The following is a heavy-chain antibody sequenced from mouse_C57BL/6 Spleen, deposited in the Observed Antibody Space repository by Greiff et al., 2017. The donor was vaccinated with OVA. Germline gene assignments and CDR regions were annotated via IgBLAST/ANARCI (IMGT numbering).Heavy chain of an antibody. CDR3: GRHGGGGYYFDY. J-gene: IGHJ2*01. V-gene: IGHV10-1*01. CDR2: IRSKSNNYET. CDR1: GFSFNTYA. Sequence: EVHLVESGGGLVQPKGSLKLSCAASGFSFNTYAMNWVRQAPGKGLEWVARIRSKSNNYETYYADSVKDRFTISRDDSASMLYLQMNNLKTEDTAMDYCGRHGGGGYYFDYWGQGTTLTVSS.